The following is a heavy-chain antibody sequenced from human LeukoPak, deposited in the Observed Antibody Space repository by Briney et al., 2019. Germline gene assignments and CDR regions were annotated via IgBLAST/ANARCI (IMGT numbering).Heavy chain of an antibody. D-gene: IGHD2-21*01. J-gene: IGHJ6*03. CDR1: GGSMNNHY. CDR3: ARLVASTNYYMDV. CDR2: IYYTGST. Sequence: PSETLSLTCTVSGGSMNNHYWSWIRQAPGKGLEWVGYIYYTGSTNYNPSLKSRVTISIDTSKNQFSLKLSSATAADTAVCYCARLVASTNYYMDVWGKGTTVTVSS. V-gene: IGHV4-59*11.